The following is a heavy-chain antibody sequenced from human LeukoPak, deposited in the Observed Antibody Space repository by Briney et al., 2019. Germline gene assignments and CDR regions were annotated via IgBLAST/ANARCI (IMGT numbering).Heavy chain of an antibody. V-gene: IGHV3-48*04. J-gene: IGHJ4*02. CDR2: ISASSGTI. D-gene: IGHD3-3*01. CDR3: ARTFFWSGYYVFDY. Sequence: GGSLRLSCAASGFTFSSYSMNWVRQAPGKGLEWVSYISASSGTIYYAASVKGRFTISRDNAKNSLYLQMHSLRVEDTAVYYCARTFFWSGYYVFDYWGQGTLVTVSS. CDR1: GFTFSSYS.